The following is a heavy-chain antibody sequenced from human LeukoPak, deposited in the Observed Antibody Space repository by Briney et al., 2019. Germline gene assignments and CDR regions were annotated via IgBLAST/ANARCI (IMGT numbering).Heavy chain of an antibody. D-gene: IGHD3-22*01. CDR1: GYTFSNYG. Sequence: ASVKVSCKASGYTFSNYGISWVRQAPGQGIEWMGWISAYNGNTNYAQKLQGRVTITTDTSTSTAYMELRSLRSDDTAVYYCARDTNYYDRSGYPDYWGQGTLVTVSS. CDR3: ARDTNYYDRSGYPDY. V-gene: IGHV1-18*01. J-gene: IGHJ4*02. CDR2: ISAYNGNT.